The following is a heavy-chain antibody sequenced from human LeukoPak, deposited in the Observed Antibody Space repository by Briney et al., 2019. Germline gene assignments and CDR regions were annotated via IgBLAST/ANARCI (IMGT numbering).Heavy chain of an antibody. CDR2: IKQDGSEK. Sequence: GGSLRLSCAASGFTFSSYWMSWVRQAPGKGLEWVANIKQDGSEKYYVDSVKGRFTISRDNAKNSLYLQMNSLRAEDTAVYYCARFRRSSGWYSYLDDLHWGLDIWGQGTMVTVSS. V-gene: IGHV3-7*01. CDR1: GFTFSSYW. J-gene: IGHJ3*02. D-gene: IGHD6-19*01. CDR3: ARFRRSSGWYSYLDDLHWGLDI.